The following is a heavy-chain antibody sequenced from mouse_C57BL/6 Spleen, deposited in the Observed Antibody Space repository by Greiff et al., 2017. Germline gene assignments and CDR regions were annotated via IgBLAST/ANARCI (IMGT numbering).Heavy chain of an antibody. CDR2: IDPNSGGT. J-gene: IGHJ3*01. CDR1: GYTFTSYW. CDR3: ARPYYGNFAWFAY. D-gene: IGHD2-10*01. V-gene: IGHV1-72*01. Sequence: KESCKASGYTFTSYWMHWVKQRPGRGLEWIGRIDPNSGGTKYNEKFKSKATLTVDKPSSTAYMQLSSLTSEDSAVYYCARPYYGNFAWFAYWGQGTLVTVSA.